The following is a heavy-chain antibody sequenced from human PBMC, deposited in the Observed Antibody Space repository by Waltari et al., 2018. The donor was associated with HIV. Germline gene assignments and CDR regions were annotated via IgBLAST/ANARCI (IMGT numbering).Heavy chain of an antibody. CDR1: NGSINSFY. J-gene: IGHJ5*02. V-gene: IGHV4-59*01. D-gene: IGHD1-1*01. Sequence: QIQLQESGPGLVKPSETLSLTCTVSNGSINSFYWAWIRQSPGKGLEWIGNIFFNGGTNYHPSLKGRGTMSLDATNNQFSLKVFSVTAADTAVYFCVRKGLRYNGNAAYSWFGPWGRGTLVTVSS. CDR3: VRKGLRYNGNAAYSWFGP. CDR2: IFFNGGT.